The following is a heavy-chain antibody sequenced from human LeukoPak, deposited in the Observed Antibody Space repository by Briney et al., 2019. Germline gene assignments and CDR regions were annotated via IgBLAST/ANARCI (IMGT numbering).Heavy chain of an antibody. Sequence: ASVKVSCKASGYTFTSYYMHWVRQAPGQGLEWMGLINPSGDSTTYAQKFQGSVTMTRYTSTSTVYMELSTLRSEDTAVYYCAREGMMPFDYWGQGTLVTVSS. CDR3: AREGMMPFDY. J-gene: IGHJ4*02. CDR1: GYTFTSYY. D-gene: IGHD3-16*01. CDR2: INPSGDST. V-gene: IGHV1-46*01.